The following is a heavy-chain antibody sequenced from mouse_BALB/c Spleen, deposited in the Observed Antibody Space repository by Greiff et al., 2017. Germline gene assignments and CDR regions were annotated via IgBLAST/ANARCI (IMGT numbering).Heavy chain of an antibody. D-gene: IGHD1-1*01. CDR1: GYSITSGYY. Sequence: EVKLMESGPGLVKPSQSLSLTCSVTGYSITSGYYWNWIRQFPGNKLEWMGYISYDGSNNYNPSLKNRISITRDTSKNQFFLKLNSVTTEDTATYYCARDRDYYEAWFAYWGQGTLVTVSA. J-gene: IGHJ3*01. CDR2: ISYDGSN. CDR3: ARDRDYYEAWFAY. V-gene: IGHV3-6*02.